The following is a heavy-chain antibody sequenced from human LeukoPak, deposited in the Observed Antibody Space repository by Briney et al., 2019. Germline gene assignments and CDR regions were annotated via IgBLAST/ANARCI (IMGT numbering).Heavy chain of an antibody. V-gene: IGHV1-24*01. J-gene: IGHJ4*02. CDR3: ATYYYDNSGCDY. CDR1: GYTLTVLS. D-gene: IGHD3-22*01. CDR2: FDPEDGET. Sequence: ASVKVSCKVSGYTLTVLSMHWVRQAPGKGLEWMGGFDPEDGETIYAQKFPGRVTMTEDTSTDTAYMELSSLRSEDTAVYYWATYYYDNSGCDYWGQGTLVTVSS.